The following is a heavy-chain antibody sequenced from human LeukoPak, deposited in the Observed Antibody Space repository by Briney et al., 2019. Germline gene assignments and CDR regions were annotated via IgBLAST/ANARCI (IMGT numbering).Heavy chain of an antibody. V-gene: IGHV3-30*02. J-gene: IGHJ5*02. CDR2: IRYDGSNK. D-gene: IGHD3-16*02. Sequence: GGSLRLSCAASGFTFSSYGMHWVRQAPGKGLEWVAFIRYDGSNKYYADSVKGRFTISRDNSKNTLYLQMNSLRAEDTAVYYCAKDDGDYVWGSYRLDHWGQGTLVTVSS. CDR3: AKDDGDYVWGSYRLDH. CDR1: GFTFSSYG.